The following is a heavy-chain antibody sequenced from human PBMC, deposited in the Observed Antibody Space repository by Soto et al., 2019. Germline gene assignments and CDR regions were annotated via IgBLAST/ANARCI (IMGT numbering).Heavy chain of an antibody. V-gene: IGHV4-59*01. J-gene: IGHJ3*02. CDR1: GGSISSYY. CDR2: IYYGGST. CDR3: VRDLGYGGNLSAFDI. Sequence: QVQLQESGPGLVKPSETLSLTCTVSGGSISSYYWSWIRQPPGKGLEWIGCIYYGGSTTYNPSLKSRVTISIDTSKTQSSLKLNSVTAADTAVYYCVRDLGYGGNLSAFDIWGQGTLVTVSS. D-gene: IGHD4-17*01.